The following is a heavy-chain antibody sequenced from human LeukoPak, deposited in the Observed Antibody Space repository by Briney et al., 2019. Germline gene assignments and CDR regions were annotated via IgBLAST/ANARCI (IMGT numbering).Heavy chain of an antibody. D-gene: IGHD3-22*01. Sequence: PGGSLRLSCAASGFTFSSYSMNWVRQAPGKGLEWVSYISSSSSTIYYADSVKGRFTISRDDAKNSLYLQMNSLRAEDTAVYYCARVGRDSSGYYYRSDYYYMDVWGKGTTVTVPS. CDR1: GFTFSSYS. CDR3: ARVGRDSSGYYYRSDYYYMDV. J-gene: IGHJ6*03. V-gene: IGHV3-48*01. CDR2: ISSSSSTI.